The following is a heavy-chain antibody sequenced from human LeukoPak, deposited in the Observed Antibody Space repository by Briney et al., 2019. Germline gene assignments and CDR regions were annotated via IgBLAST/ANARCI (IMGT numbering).Heavy chain of an antibody. J-gene: IGHJ1*01. CDR1: GGSVSAYS. CDR3: ARGTGAGD. V-gene: IGHV4-34*01. Sequence: PSETLSLTCTVYGGSVSAYSWTWIRQPPGKGLEWIGEINHSGSTNYNPSLNSRVTISVDTSKDQFSLKLTSVTAADTAMYFCARGTGAGDWGQGTLVNVSS. CDR2: INHSGST.